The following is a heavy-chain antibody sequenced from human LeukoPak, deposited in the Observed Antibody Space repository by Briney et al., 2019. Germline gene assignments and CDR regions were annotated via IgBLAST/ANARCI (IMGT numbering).Heavy chain of an antibody. V-gene: IGHV4-38-2*02. D-gene: IGHD6-19*01. CDR2: IYHSGST. CDR1: GYSISSGYY. CDR3: ERMYSSGWWALTSTYNWFDP. Sequence: SETLSLTCTVSGYSISSGYYWGWIRQPPGKGLEWIGSIYHSGSTYYNPSLKSRVTISVDTSKNQFSLKLSSVTAADTAVYYCERMYSSGWWALTSTYNWFDPWGQGTLVTVSS. J-gene: IGHJ5*02.